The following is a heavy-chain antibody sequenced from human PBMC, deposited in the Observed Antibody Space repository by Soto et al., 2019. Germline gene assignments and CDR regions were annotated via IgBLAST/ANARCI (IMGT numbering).Heavy chain of an antibody. CDR1: GGTFTGYY. Sequence: EASVKVSCKASGGTFTGYYMHWVRQAPGQGLEWMGWINPNSGGTNYAQKFQGWVTMTRDTSISTAYMELSRLRSDDTAVYYCARGDIVVVPAAYYYYYGMDVWGQGTTVTVSS. V-gene: IGHV1-2*04. CDR2: INPNSGGT. CDR3: ARGDIVVVPAAYYYYYGMDV. J-gene: IGHJ6*02. D-gene: IGHD2-2*01.